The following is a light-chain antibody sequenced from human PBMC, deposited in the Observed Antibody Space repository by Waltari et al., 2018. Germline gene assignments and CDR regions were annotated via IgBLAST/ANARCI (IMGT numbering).Light chain of an antibody. V-gene: IGLV1-40*01. CDR2: GND. J-gene: IGLJ3*02. CDR3: QSYDTSQSVV. Sequence: QSVLTQPPSVSGAPGQGVTISCSGDNSNIGAGYDVKWYRQLPGTAPKLLIHGNDNRPSGVPERISGSKSGTSASLAITGLQADDEADYYCQSYDTSQSVVFGGGTKLTVL. CDR1: NSNIGAGYD.